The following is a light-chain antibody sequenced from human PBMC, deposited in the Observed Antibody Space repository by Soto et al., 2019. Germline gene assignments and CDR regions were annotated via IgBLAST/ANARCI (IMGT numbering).Light chain of an antibody. V-gene: IGLV2-23*02. Sequence: QSALTQPASVSGSPGQSITIPCNGTNRDIGGFGLVSWYQQHPGKAPKLLIYDVGRRPSGVSPRFSGSKSGNAAYLTISGLQAEDEAEYYCCSYTGTTTPLFGGGTQLTVL. CDR2: DVG. CDR1: NRDIGGFGL. CDR3: CSYTGTTTPL. J-gene: IGLJ2*01.